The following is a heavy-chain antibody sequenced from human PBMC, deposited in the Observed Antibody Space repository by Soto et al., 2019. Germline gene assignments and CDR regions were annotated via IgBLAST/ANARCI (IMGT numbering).Heavy chain of an antibody. D-gene: IGHD3-10*01. CDR2: TSPRTGGA. CDR3: TRSSGSYSKWFDS. Sequence: ASVKVSCKTSGYTFTAYYMHLLRQAPGHGLEWLGWTSPRTGGAKYSHKFQGRVSMTRNTSITTAYMELTGLSTDDTAVYYCTRSSGSYSKWFDSWGQGTLVTVYS. J-gene: IGHJ5*01. CDR1: GYTFTAYY. V-gene: IGHV1-2*02.